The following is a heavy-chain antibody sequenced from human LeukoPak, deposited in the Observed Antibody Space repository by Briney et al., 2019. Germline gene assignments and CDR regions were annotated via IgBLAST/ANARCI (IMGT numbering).Heavy chain of an antibody. CDR1: GDSISSYY. CDR2: IYYSGST. Sequence: SETLSLTCTVSGDSISSYYWSWIRQPPGKGLEWIGYIYYSGSTNYNPSLKSRVTISVDTSKNQFSLKLSSVTAADTAVYYCARGIGYSYGLDYWGQGTLVTVSS. V-gene: IGHV4-59*01. CDR3: ARGIGYSYGLDY. J-gene: IGHJ4*02. D-gene: IGHD5-18*01.